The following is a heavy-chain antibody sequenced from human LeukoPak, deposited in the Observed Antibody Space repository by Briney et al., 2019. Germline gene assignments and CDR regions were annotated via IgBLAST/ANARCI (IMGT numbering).Heavy chain of an antibody. CDR2: IYPGDSDT. CDR1: GYSFTSYW. Sequence: GESLKISCQGSGYSFTSYWIGWVRQMPGKGLEGMGIIYPGDSDTRYSPSFQGQVTMSADKASSTAYLQWSSLKASDPAMYYCARSPYYGSGSYYSTDYWGQGTLVTVSS. V-gene: IGHV5-51*01. CDR3: ARSPYYGSGSYYSTDY. J-gene: IGHJ4*02. D-gene: IGHD3-10*01.